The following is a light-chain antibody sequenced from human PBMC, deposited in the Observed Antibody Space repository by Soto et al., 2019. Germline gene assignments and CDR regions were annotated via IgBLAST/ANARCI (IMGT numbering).Light chain of an antibody. V-gene: IGLV2-23*01. CDR2: EGS. J-gene: IGLJ2*01. CDR3: CSYAGSSTDVV. CDR1: SSDVGSYNL. Sequence: QSALTQPASVSGSPGQSITISCTGTSSDVGSYNLVSWYQQHPGKAPKLMIYEGSKRPSGVSNRFSGSKSGNTASLTISGLQAEDEADYYCCSYAGSSTDVVFGGGTKVTVV.